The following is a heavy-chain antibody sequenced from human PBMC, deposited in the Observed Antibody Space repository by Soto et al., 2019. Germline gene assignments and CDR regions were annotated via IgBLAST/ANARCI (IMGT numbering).Heavy chain of an antibody. CDR3: ARGSRDTALALPRFDF. Sequence: SETLSLTCTVSGDSFNTAGYYWSWIRQHPERGLEWIGYIYSSGTTYYSPSLKSRISISMDTSKNQFSLELTSVTAADTAVYFCARGSRDTALALPRFDFWGQGTLVTVSS. CDR1: GDSFNTAGYY. V-gene: IGHV4-31*03. D-gene: IGHD5-18*01. J-gene: IGHJ4*02. CDR2: IYSSGTT.